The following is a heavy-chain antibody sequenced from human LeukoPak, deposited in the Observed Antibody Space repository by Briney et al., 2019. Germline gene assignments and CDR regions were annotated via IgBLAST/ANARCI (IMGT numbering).Heavy chain of an antibody. CDR3: ACETRILFEGPRGNWFDP. CDR2: IKHSGST. Sequence: SETLSLTCAVYGGSFSGYYWSWIRQPPGKGLEWIGEIKHSGSTNYNPSLKSRVTISVDTSKNQFSLKLSSVTAADTAVYYCACETRILFEGPRGNWFDPWGQGTLVTVSS. CDR1: GGSFSGYY. J-gene: IGHJ5*02. V-gene: IGHV4-34*01. D-gene: IGHD2-15*01.